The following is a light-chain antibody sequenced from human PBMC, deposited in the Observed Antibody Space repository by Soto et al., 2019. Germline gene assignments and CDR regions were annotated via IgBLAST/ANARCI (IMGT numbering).Light chain of an antibody. CDR2: DAS. CDR3: YQFGRAPLT. J-gene: IGKJ4*01. V-gene: IGKV3-20*01. CDR1: QSVSSNY. Sequence: EIVLTQSPGILSLSPGERATLSCRASQSVSSNYLVWFQQKPGQAPRLVIYDASTSATGIPDRFSGSGSGTDFTLTISRLEPEDFAVYYCYQFGRAPLTFGGGTKVEIK.